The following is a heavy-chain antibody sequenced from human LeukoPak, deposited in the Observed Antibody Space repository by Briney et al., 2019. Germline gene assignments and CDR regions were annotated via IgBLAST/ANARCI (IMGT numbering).Heavy chain of an antibody. CDR3: ARVLRDLVVTATPYYYYGMDV. CDR2: ISPDGSTI. D-gene: IGHD2-21*02. Sequence: GGSLRLSCAASGFTFSDHYMNWVRRAPGKGLEWVSYISPDGSTIYYADSVKGRFTISRDNAKNSLYLQMNSLRAEDTAVYYCARVLRDLVVTATPYYYYGMDVWGQGTTVTVSS. CDR1: GFTFSDHY. V-gene: IGHV3-11*04. J-gene: IGHJ6*02.